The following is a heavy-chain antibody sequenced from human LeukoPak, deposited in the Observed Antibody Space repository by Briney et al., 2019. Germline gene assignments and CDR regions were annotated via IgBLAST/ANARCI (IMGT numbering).Heavy chain of an antibody. D-gene: IGHD6-19*01. Sequence: KSGGSLRLSCTASGSTFGDYLMSWFRQAPGKGLEWIGFIRRKLDGGTAEYAASVKGRFTNSRDDSTSIAYLQMNSLKTEDTAVYYCSRSSGWLSVYWGQGTLVTVSS. CDR3: SRSSGWLSVY. V-gene: IGHV3-49*05. CDR2: IRRKLDGGTA. J-gene: IGHJ4*02. CDR1: GSTFGDYL.